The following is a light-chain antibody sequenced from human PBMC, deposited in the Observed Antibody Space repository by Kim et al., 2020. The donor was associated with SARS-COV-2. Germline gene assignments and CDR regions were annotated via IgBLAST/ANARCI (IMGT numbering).Light chain of an antibody. V-gene: IGLV8-61*01. Sequence: QTVVTQEPSFSVSPGGTVTLTCGLSSGSVSTTYYPSWYQQTPGQAPRTLIYSTNTRSSGVPDRFSGSILGNKAALTITGAQADDESDYYCLLHMGGGISVFGGGTKLTVL. CDR1: SGSVSTTYY. CDR2: STN. CDR3: LLHMGGGISV. J-gene: IGLJ3*02.